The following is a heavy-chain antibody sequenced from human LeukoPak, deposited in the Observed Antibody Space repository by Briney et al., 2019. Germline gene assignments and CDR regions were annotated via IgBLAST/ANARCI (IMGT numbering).Heavy chain of an antibody. J-gene: IGHJ4*02. V-gene: IGHV1-8*02. Sequence: ASVKVSCKASGGTFSSYAISWVRQAPGQGLEWMGWMNPNSGNTGYAQKFQGRVTMTRNTSISTAYMELSSLRSEDTAVYYCARGFTMVRGVIIAYWGQGTLVTVSS. D-gene: IGHD3-10*01. CDR2: MNPNSGNT. CDR3: ARGFTMVRGVIIAY. CDR1: GGTFSSYA.